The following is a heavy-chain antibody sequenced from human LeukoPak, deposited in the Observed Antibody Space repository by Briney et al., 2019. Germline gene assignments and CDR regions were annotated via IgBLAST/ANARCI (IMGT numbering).Heavy chain of an antibody. V-gene: IGHV4-4*02. CDR2: VYHSGST. CDR1: GGSISSSAW. D-gene: IGHD6-13*01. CDR3: ARDLGSSWFEPLDY. J-gene: IGHJ4*02. Sequence: SGTLSLTCADSGGSISSSAWWSWVRQPPGKGLEWTGEVYHSGSTNYNSFLKSRITISVDKSKNQFSLKLTSATAADTAVYYCARDLGSSWFEPLDYWGQGILVIVSS.